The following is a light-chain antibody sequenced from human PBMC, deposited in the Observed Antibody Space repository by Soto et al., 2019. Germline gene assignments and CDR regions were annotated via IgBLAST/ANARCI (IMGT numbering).Light chain of an antibody. V-gene: IGKV3-20*01. CDR3: QQYGSSPRT. Sequence: ENVLTQSPGILSLSPGDRATLSCRARQSVSSNFLAWYQQKPGQAPRLLMYGASSRATGIPDRFSGSGSGTDFSLTISRLEPEDFAVYYCQQYGSSPRTFGQGTRVEIK. J-gene: IGKJ1*01. CDR1: QSVSSNF. CDR2: GAS.